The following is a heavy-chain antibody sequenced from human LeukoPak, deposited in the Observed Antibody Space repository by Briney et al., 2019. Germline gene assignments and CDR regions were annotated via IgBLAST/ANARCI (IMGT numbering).Heavy chain of an antibody. J-gene: IGHJ4*02. V-gene: IGHV4-39*07. CDR2: MSYTETT. D-gene: IGHD5-18*01. CDR3: ARGGTGYSFVYG. Sequence: PSETLSLTCTVSGGSISSSGYYWGCIRPSPGKGLEWITSMSYTETTYYNPSLKSRVTMSVDTSTSQFSLRLTSVTAADTAVYYCARGGTGYSFVYGWGQGILVT. CDR1: GGSISSSGYY.